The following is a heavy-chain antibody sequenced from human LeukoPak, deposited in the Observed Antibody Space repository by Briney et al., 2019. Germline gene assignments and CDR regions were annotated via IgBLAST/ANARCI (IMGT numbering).Heavy chain of an antibody. CDR3: ARTLRRGTPRAFDI. CDR2: IHEDGSDK. CDR1: RFTFSSYW. J-gene: IGHJ3*02. Sequence: GGSLRLSCVVSRFTFSSYWMNWVRQAPGKGLEWVANIHEDGSDKYYVDSVKGRFTISRDNAKNSLYLQMNSLRAEDTALYYCARTLRRGTPRAFDIWGRGTVVTVSS. D-gene: IGHD1-14*01. V-gene: IGHV3-7*05.